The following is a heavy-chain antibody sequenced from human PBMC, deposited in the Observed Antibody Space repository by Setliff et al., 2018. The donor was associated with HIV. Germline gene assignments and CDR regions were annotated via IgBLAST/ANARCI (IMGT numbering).Heavy chain of an antibody. Sequence: SETLSLTCTVSGVSFSSGGYYWSWVRQHPGKGLEWIGYIYYSESTYYNPSLRSRLTISMDTSKNQFSLKLSSVTAADTAVYYCARAPMVPRSEAFDIWGQGTMVTVSS. CDR1: GVSFSSGGYY. CDR2: IYYSEST. D-gene: IGHD3-10*01. J-gene: IGHJ3*02. CDR3: ARAPMVPRSEAFDI. V-gene: IGHV4-31*03.